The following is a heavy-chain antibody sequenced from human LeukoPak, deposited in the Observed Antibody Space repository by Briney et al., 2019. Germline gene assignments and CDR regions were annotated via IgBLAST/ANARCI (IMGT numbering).Heavy chain of an antibody. CDR2: INPNSGDT. CDR1: GYTFTGYY. Sequence: GASVKVSCKASGYTFTGYYMHWVRQAPGQGLEWMGWINPNSGDTNYAQKFQGRVTMTRDTSIRTAYLEPSGLRSDDTAVYYCAKNPYEYYFDYWGQGTLVTVSS. D-gene: IGHD5-12*01. CDR3: AKNPYEYYFDY. V-gene: IGHV1-2*02. J-gene: IGHJ4*02.